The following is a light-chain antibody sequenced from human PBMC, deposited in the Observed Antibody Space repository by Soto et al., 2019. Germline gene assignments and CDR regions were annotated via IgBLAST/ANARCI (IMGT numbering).Light chain of an antibody. CDR2: DVT. Sequence: QSVLTQPASVSGSPGQSITISCTGTSSDVGGFNYVSWYQQHPGKAPKLMIYDVTNWPSGVSYRFSGSKSGNTASLTISGLQAEDEADYYCNSYTSSSTYGFGTGTKVTVL. J-gene: IGLJ1*01. CDR3: NSYTSSSTYG. CDR1: SSDVGGFNY. V-gene: IGLV2-14*03.